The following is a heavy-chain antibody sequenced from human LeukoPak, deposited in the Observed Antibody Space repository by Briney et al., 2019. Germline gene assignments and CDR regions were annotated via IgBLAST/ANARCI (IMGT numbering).Heavy chain of an antibody. D-gene: IGHD6-19*01. Sequence: GASVKVSCKASGYTFTGYYMHWVRQAPGQGLEWMGWINPNGGGTNYAQKFQGRVTMTRDTSISTAYMELSRLRSDDTAVYYCARGPRNGWPTDYWGQGTLVTVSS. CDR2: INPNGGGT. J-gene: IGHJ4*02. CDR3: ARGPRNGWPTDY. V-gene: IGHV1-2*02. CDR1: GYTFTGYY.